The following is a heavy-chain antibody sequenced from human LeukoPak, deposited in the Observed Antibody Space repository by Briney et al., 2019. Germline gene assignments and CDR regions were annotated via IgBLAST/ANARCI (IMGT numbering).Heavy chain of an antibody. Sequence: GASVKVSCKASGYTFTSYGISWVRQAPGQGLEWVGWISAYNGNTNYAQKLQGRVTMTTDTSTSTAYMELRRLRSDDTAVYYCARSRYGDGSSWYDYWGQGTLVTVSS. CDR3: ARSRYGDGSSWYDY. D-gene: IGHD6-13*01. CDR2: ISAYNGNT. CDR1: GYTFTSYG. V-gene: IGHV1-18*01. J-gene: IGHJ4*02.